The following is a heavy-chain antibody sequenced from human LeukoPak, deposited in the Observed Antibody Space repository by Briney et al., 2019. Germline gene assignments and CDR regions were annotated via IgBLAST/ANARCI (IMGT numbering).Heavy chain of an antibody. D-gene: IGHD6-19*01. J-gene: IGHJ4*02. Sequence: PSETLSLTCTVSGGSISSSSYYWGWIRQPPGKGLEWIGSIYYSGSTYYNPSLKSRVTISVDTSKNQFSLKLSSVTAADTAVYYCARVQYSSGWYGYFDYWGQGTLVTVSS. CDR1: GGSISSSSYY. CDR2: IYYSGST. V-gene: IGHV4-39*07. CDR3: ARVQYSSGWYGYFDY.